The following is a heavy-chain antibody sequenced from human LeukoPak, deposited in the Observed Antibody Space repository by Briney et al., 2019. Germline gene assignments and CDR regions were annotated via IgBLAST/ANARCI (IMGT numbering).Heavy chain of an antibody. CDR3: AKGHRYCTSGNCNSAVDY. D-gene: IGHD2-15*01. J-gene: IGHJ4*02. CDR1: GFTVSSNY. CDR2: IYSGGTT. V-gene: IGHV3-53*01. Sequence: GSLRLSCAASGFTVSSNYMSWVRQAPGKGLDWVSIIYSGGTTYYADSVKGRFTISRDNSKNTLYLQMNSLGAEDTAVYYCAKGHRYCTSGNCNSAVDYWGQGTLVTVSS.